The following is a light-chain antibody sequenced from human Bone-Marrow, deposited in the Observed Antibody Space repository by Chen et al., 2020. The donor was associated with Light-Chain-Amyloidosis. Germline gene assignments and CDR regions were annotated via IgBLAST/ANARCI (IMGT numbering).Light chain of an antibody. Sequence: EIVLTQSPATLSLSLGERATLSCRASQNVGTYLAWYQQKPGQAPRLLIYDASNRATGIPGRFSGSGSGTAFTFTISSLEPEDFAVYYCQQRSNWPPLTFGGGTKVEMK. V-gene: IGKV3-11*01. CDR2: DAS. J-gene: IGKJ4*01. CDR1: QNVGTY. CDR3: QQRSNWPPLT.